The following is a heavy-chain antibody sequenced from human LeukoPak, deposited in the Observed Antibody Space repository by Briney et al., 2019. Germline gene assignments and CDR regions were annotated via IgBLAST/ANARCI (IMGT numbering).Heavy chain of an antibody. CDR3: ARSEYPGWEMVDY. CDR2: ISSSSSYT. D-gene: IGHD1-26*01. J-gene: IGHJ4*02. V-gene: IGHV3-11*06. CDR1: GFTFSNYG. Sequence: PGGSLRLSCAASGFTFSNYGMSWIRQAPGKGLEWVSYISSSSSYTNYADSVKGRFTISRDNAKNSLYLQMNSLRAEDTAVYYCARSEYPGWEMVDYWGQGTLVTVSS.